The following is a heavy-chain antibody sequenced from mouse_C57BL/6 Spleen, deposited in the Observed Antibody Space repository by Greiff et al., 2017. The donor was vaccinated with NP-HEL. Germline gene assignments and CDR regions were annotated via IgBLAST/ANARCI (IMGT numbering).Heavy chain of an antibody. Sequence: EVQLQQSGPELVKPGASVKISCKASGYTFTDYYMNWVKQSHGKSLEWIGDINPNNGGNSYNQKFKGKATLTVDKSSSTAYMELPSLTSGDSAVYYCASHYYGSSYPIDYWGQGTTLTVSS. V-gene: IGHV1-26*01. CDR2: INPNNGGN. CDR1: GYTFTDYY. J-gene: IGHJ2*01. D-gene: IGHD1-1*01. CDR3: ASHYYGSSYPIDY.